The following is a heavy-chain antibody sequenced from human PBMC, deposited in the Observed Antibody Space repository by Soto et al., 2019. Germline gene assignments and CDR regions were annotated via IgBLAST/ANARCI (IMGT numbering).Heavy chain of an antibody. CDR3: ARARYCSSTSCYGYCSGGSCYPFDY. J-gene: IGHJ4*02. Sequence: SVKVSCKASGGTFSSYAISWVRQAPGQGLEWMGGIIPIFGTANYAQKFQGRVTITADESTSTAYMELSSLRSEDTAVYYCARARYCSSTSCYGYCSGGSCYPFDYWGQGTLVTVSS. D-gene: IGHD2-15*01. V-gene: IGHV1-69*13. CDR1: GGTFSSYA. CDR2: IIPIFGTA.